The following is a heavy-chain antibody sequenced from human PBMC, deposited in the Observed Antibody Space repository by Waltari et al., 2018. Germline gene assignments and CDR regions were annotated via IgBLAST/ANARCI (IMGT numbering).Heavy chain of an antibody. J-gene: IGHJ4*02. V-gene: IGHV1-2*02. Sequence: LVQSGAEVMKPGASVQVSCKASRDAVTEHYLHWVRQAPGQGLEGMGWVNPNGGGTTYAQRFAGRITVTWDTSISTAYMEFSRLTSGDTAVYFCAREYCGGDCRLFDYWGQGTLVTVSS. CDR1: RDAVTEHY. D-gene: IGHD2-21*02. CDR2: VNPNGGGT. CDR3: AREYCGGDCRLFDY.